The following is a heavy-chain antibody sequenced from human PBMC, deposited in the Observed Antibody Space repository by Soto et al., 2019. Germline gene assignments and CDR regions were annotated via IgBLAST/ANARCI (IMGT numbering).Heavy chain of an antibody. CDR1: GYTYTSYA. CDR3: ARGSGLTYFDY. J-gene: IGHJ4*02. V-gene: IGHV1-3*01. Sequence: GTSVKVSCKASGYTYTSYAMHWVRQAPGQRLEWMGWINAGNGNTKYSQKFQGRVTITRDTSASTAYMELSSLRSEDTAVYYCARGSGLTYFDYWGQGTLVTVSS. D-gene: IGHD3-10*01. CDR2: INAGNGNT.